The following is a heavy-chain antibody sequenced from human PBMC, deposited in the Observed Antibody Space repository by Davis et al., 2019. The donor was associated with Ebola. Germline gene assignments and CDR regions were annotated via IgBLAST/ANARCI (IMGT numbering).Heavy chain of an antibody. J-gene: IGHJ6*04. CDR1: GYSFTSYW. D-gene: IGHD3-10*01. V-gene: IGHV5-10-1*04. CDR2: IDPSDSYT. CDR3: ARASVRGVISHGMDV. Sequence: GESLKISCKGSGYSFTSYWISWVRQMPGKGLEWMGRIDPSDSYTNYSPSFQGQVTISADKSISTAYLQWSSLKASDTAMYYCARASVRGVISHGMDVWGKGTTVTVSS.